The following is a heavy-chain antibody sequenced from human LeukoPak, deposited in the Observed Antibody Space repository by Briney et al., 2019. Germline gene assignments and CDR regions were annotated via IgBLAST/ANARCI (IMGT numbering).Heavy chain of an antibody. Sequence: SETLSLTCTVSGGSISSYYWSWIRQPAGKGLEWIGRIHTSGSTNYSPSLKSRVTMSVDTSKNQFSLKLSSVTAADTAVYYCARGKYFPHQYYYYYYMDVWGKGTTVTVSS. J-gene: IGHJ6*03. CDR2: IHTSGST. V-gene: IGHV4-4*07. D-gene: IGHD3-9*01. CDR3: ARGKYFPHQYYYYYYMDV. CDR1: GGSISSYY.